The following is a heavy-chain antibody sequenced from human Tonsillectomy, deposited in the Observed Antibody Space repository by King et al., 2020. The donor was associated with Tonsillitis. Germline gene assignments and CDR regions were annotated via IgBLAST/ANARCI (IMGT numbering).Heavy chain of an antibody. Sequence: VQLVESGGGLVQPGGSLRLSCSASGFTFSSYAMHWVRQAPGKGLEYVSAISSNGGSTYCADSVKGRFTISRDNSKNTLYLQMSSLRAEDTAVYYCMKLVYSDSSGYPYWGQGTLVTVSS. V-gene: IGHV3-64D*06. CDR3: MKLVYSDSSGYPY. CDR2: ISSNGGST. CDR1: GFTFSSYA. D-gene: IGHD3-22*01. J-gene: IGHJ4*02.